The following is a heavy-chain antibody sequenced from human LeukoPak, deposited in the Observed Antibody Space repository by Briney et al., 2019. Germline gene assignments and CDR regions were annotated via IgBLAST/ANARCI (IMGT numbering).Heavy chain of an antibody. Sequence: GGSLRLSCAAFGFTFSSYEMSWVRQAPGKGLEWLSYIRGSGSSIYYADSVKGRFTISRDNAKNSLYLQMNSLRAGDTAVYYCARTPLRGNYNYGMDVWGQGTTVTVSS. CDR3: ARTPLRGNYNYGMDV. CDR1: GFTFSSYE. V-gene: IGHV3-48*03. J-gene: IGHJ6*02. CDR2: IRGSGSSI. D-gene: IGHD2-15*01.